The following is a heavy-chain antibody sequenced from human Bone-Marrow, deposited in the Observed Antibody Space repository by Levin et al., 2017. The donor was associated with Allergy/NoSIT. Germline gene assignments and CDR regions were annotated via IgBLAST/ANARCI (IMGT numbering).Heavy chain of an antibody. CDR1: GDSVSGNNI. V-gene: IGHV6-1*01. D-gene: IGHD3-22*01. CDR2: AYYRSGWYF. Sequence: SQTLSLTCAISGDSVSGNNIWHWIRQSPSRGLEWLGRAYYRSGWYFDYAVSVKSRMAINPDTSKNQFSLQLNSVTPEDTAVYYCARAHYDSRTDTPMYGLDVWGQGTSVTVSS. J-gene: IGHJ6*02. CDR3: ARAHYDSRTDTPMYGLDV.